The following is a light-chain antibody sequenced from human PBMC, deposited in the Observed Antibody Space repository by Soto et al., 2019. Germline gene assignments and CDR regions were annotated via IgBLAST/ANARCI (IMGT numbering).Light chain of an antibody. J-gene: IGLJ1*01. V-gene: IGLV2-14*01. CDR3: SSHSSSSTPYV. CDR2: EVS. Sequence: QSVLTQPASVSGSPGQSIIISCTGTSTDVGAYNYVSWYQQHPGKAPKLMIYEVSNRPSGVSNRFSASKSGNTASLTISGLQAEDEADYYCSSHSSSSTPYVFGSGTSSPS. CDR1: STDVGAYNY.